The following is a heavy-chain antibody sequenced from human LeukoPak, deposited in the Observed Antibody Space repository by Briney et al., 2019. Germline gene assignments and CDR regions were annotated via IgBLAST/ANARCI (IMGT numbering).Heavy chain of an antibody. V-gene: IGHV3-30*02. CDR3: AKSGRGDYALVGFDF. Sequence: GGSLRLSCAASGFHFSTYGMQWVRQAPGKGLEWVASIRYDGSLKYNADSVKGRFTISRDNSKSRLYLQMIGLRAEDTAVYYCAKSGRGDYALVGFDFWGQGTLVTVSS. D-gene: IGHD3-16*01. CDR1: GFHFSTYG. J-gene: IGHJ5*01. CDR2: IRYDGSLK.